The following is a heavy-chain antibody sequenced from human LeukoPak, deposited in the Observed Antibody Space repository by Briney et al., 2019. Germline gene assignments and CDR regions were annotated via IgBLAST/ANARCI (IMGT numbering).Heavy chain of an antibody. CDR1: GGTFSSYA. J-gene: IGHJ4*02. CDR2: IIPIFGTA. V-gene: IGHV1-69*01. CDR3: ARVSDYYDSSGYYMIFDY. Sequence: SVKVSCKASGGTFSSYAISWVRQAPGQGLEWMGGIIPIFGTANYAQKFQGRVTITADESTSAAYMELSSLRSEDTAVYYCARVSDYYDSSGYYMIFDYWGQGTLVTVSS. D-gene: IGHD3-22*01.